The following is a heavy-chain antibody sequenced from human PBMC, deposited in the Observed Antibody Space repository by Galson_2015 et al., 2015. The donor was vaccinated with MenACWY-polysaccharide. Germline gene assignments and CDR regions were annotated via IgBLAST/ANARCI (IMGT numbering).Heavy chain of an antibody. CDR1: GFTFSSSA. CDR2: ISGSGGST. J-gene: IGHJ4*02. D-gene: IGHD2-2*01. CDR3: AKAYIVVIPDAAYDC. V-gene: IGHV3-23*01. Sequence: LRLSCAASGFTFSSSAMSWVRQAPGRGLEWVSGISGSGGSTYYADAVKGRFTISRDNSKNTLYLQMDSLRAEDTAVYYCAKAYIVVIPDAAYDCWGQGALVTVSS.